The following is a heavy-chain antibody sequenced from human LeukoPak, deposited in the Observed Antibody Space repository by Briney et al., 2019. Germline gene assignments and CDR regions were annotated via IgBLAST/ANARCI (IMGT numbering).Heavy chain of an antibody. CDR1: GGSFSGYY. Sequence: PSETLSLTCAVYGGSFSGYYWSWIRQPPGKGLEWIGEINHSGSTNYNPSLKSRVTISVDTSKNQFSLKLRSVTAGDTAVYYCARGRRTFWSGPYYFDYWGQGTLVTVSS. J-gene: IGHJ4*02. V-gene: IGHV4-34*01. CDR2: INHSGST. D-gene: IGHD3-3*01. CDR3: ARGRRTFWSGPYYFDY.